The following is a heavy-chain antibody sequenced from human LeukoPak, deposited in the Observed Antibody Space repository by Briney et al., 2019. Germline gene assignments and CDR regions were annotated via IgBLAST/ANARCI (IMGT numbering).Heavy chain of an antibody. D-gene: IGHD3-22*01. Sequence: HPGGSLRLSCAASGFTFSRYWMHWVRHAPGKGLVWVSRIKSDGRTNYADSVKGRFTISRDNAKNTVSLQMNSLRAEDTGVYYCARAPSEIGGYYPEYFRHWGQGTLVIVSS. CDR1: GFTFSRYW. J-gene: IGHJ1*01. V-gene: IGHV3-74*01. CDR2: IKSDGRT. CDR3: ARAPSEIGGYYPEYFRH.